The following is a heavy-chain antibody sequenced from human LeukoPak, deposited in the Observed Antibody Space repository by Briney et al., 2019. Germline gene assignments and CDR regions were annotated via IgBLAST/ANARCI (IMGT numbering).Heavy chain of an antibody. V-gene: IGHV3-74*01. J-gene: IGHJ4*02. CDR1: GFTFSSYW. CDR2: INSDGSST. D-gene: IGHD4-17*01. CDR3: ARVVTYGDYYIDY. Sequence: GGSLRLSCAVSGFTFSSYWMHWVRQAPGKGLVWVSRINSDGSSTSYADSVKGRFTIYRDNAKNTLYLQMNSLRAEDTAVYYCARVVTYGDYYIDYWGQGTLVTVSS.